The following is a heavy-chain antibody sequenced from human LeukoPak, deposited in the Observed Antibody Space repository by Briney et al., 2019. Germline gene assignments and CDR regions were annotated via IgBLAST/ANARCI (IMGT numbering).Heavy chain of an antibody. Sequence: PSETLSLTCAVYGGSFSGYYWSWIRQPPGKGLEWIGEINHSGSTNYNPSLKSRVTISVDTSKNHFSLKLSSVTAADTAVYYCARGSPRARELKTKYRAGIWFDPGGQGTLVTVSS. CDR2: INHSGST. CDR1: GGSFSGYY. D-gene: IGHD1-26*01. V-gene: IGHV4-34*01. J-gene: IGHJ5*02. CDR3: ARGSPRARELKTKYRAGIWFDP.